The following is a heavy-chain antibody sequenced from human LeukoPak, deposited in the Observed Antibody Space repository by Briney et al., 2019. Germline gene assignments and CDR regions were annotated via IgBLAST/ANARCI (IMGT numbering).Heavy chain of an antibody. CDR1: GYTFTGYY. V-gene: IGHV1-2*02. J-gene: IGHJ6*03. CDR2: INPNSGGT. Sequence: GASVKVSCKASGYTFTGYYMHWVRQAPGQGLEWMGWINPNSGGTNYAQKFQGRVTMTRDTSISTAYMELSRLRSDDTAVYYCAREAREPVTVTYYYYYMDVWGKGTTVTVSS. CDR3: AREAREPVTVTYYYYYMDV. D-gene: IGHD4-17*01.